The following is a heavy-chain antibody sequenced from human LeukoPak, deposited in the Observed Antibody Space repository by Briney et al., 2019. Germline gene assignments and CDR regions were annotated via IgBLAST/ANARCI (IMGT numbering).Heavy chain of an antibody. V-gene: IGHV1-69*05. Sequence: ASVKVSCKASGGTFSSYAISWVRQAPGQGLEWMGGIIPIFGTANYAQKLQGRVTMTTDTSTSTAYMELRSLRSDDTAVYYCARDRSWDYYDSSGAQGGDPFDYWGQGTLVTVSS. D-gene: IGHD3-22*01. CDR1: GGTFSSYA. CDR2: IIPIFGTA. J-gene: IGHJ4*02. CDR3: ARDRSWDYYDSSGAQGGDPFDY.